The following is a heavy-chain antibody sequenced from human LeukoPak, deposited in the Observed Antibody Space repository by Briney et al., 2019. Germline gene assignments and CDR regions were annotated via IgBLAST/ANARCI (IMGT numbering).Heavy chain of an antibody. CDR1: GFTFSSYA. V-gene: IGHV3-23*01. Sequence: PGGSLRLSCAASGFTFSSYAMSWVRQAPGKGLEGVSAISGSGGSTYYADSVKGRFTISRDNSKNTLYLQMNSLRAEDTAVYYCAKWNSGYDYYFDYWGQGTLVTVSS. CDR3: AKWNSGYDYYFDY. J-gene: IGHJ4*02. D-gene: IGHD5-12*01. CDR2: ISGSGGST.